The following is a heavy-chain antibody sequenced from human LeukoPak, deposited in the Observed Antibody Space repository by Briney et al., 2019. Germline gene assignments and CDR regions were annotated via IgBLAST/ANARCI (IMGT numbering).Heavy chain of an antibody. CDR3: ARVHMGDYGMDV. Sequence: GASVTVSCKASGYTFTAYHIHWVRQAPGQGLEWMGYISDRGTPKSAQKFQDRVTVTRDTSITTAYMELNRLKSDDSAVYYRARVHMGDYGMDVWGQGTTVTVSS. V-gene: IGHV1-2*02. J-gene: IGHJ6*02. CDR1: GYTFTAYH. CDR2: ISDRGTP.